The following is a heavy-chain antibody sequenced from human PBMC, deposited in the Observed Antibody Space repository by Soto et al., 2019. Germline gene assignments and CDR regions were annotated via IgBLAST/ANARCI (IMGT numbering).Heavy chain of an antibody. D-gene: IGHD3-3*01. CDR2: IYYSGST. CDR3: AKVNDFWTGYYSTNWFDP. CDR1: GGSFSSYY. V-gene: IGHV4-59*01. Sequence: SETLSLTCAVYGGSFSSYYWSWIRQPPGKGLEWIGYIYYSGSTNYNPSLKSRVTISVDTSKNQFSLKLSSVTAADTAVYYCAKVNDFWTGYYSTNWFDPWGQGTLVTVSS. J-gene: IGHJ5*02.